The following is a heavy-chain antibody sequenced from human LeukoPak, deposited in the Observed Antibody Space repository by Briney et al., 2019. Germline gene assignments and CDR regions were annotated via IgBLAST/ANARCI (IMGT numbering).Heavy chain of an antibody. CDR1: GFTFSSYW. D-gene: IGHD3-10*01. J-gene: IGHJ4*02. V-gene: IGHV3-7*01. Sequence: GGSLRLSCAASGFTFSSYWMSWVRQAPGKGLEWVANIKQDGSEKYYVDSVKGRFTISRDNAKNSLYLQMNSLRAEDTAVYYCARGPLVLLWSGSEGYWGQGTLVTVSS. CDR2: IKQDGSEK. CDR3: ARGPLVLLWSGSEGY.